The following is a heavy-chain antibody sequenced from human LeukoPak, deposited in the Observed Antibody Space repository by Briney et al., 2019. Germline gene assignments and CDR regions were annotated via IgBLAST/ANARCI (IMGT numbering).Heavy chain of an antibody. V-gene: IGHV4-59*01. CDR3: ARGRTGYSSGWYVRYFDY. CDR1: GVSISTYY. Sequence: SETLSLTCTVSGVSISTYYWSWIRQPPGKGLEWIGYINYSGSTNYNPSLKSRITFSVDTSKNQFSLNLSSVTAADTAVYYCARGRTGYSSGWYVRYFDYWGQGTLVTVSS. CDR2: INYSGST. J-gene: IGHJ4*02. D-gene: IGHD6-19*01.